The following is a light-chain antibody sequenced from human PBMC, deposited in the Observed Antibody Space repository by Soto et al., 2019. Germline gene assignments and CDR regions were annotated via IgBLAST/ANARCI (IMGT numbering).Light chain of an antibody. CDR2: GAS. Sequence: ETVMTQSPATLSVSLGERVTLSCRASQSVDTKLAWYQHKPGQAPRLLIYGASTRATGIPARFSGSGSGTEFTLTISGLQSEAFAVYFCQQYYNWYTYGQGTKLEIK. CDR3: QQYYNWYT. J-gene: IGKJ2*01. V-gene: IGKV3-15*01. CDR1: QSVDTK.